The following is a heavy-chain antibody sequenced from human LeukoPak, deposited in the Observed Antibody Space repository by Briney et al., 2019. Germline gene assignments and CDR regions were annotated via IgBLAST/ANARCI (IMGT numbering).Heavy chain of an antibody. V-gene: IGHV4-34*09. CDR3: ARVKYSSGPVDY. Sequence: PSETLSLTCAVYGGSFSDYFWSWIRQPPGKGLEWIGYIYYSGSTYYNPSLKSRVTISVDTSKNQFSLKLSSVTAADTAVYYCARVKYSSGPVDYWGQGTLVTVSS. J-gene: IGHJ4*01. CDR1: GGSFSDYF. D-gene: IGHD6-19*01. CDR2: IYYSGST.